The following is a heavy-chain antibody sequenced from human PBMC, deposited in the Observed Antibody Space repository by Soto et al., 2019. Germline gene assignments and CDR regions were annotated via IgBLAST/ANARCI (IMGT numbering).Heavy chain of an antibody. J-gene: IGHJ5*02. CDR3: ATARTYCGGDCYSSS. V-gene: IGHV1-69*01. CDR1: GGTFSSYA. Sequence: QVQLVQSGAEVKKPGSSVKVSCKASGGTFSSYAISWVRQAPGQGLEWMGGIIPIFGTANYAQKFQGRVTITADESTSTAYMELGSLRSEDTAVYYCATARTYCGGDCYSSSWGQGTLVTVSS. D-gene: IGHD2-21*02. CDR2: IIPIFGTA.